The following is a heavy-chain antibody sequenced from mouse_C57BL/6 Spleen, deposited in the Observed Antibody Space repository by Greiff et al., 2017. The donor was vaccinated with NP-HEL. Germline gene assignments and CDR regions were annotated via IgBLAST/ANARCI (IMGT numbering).Heavy chain of an antibody. CDR2: IGSGGDYI. CDR1: GFTFSSYA. Sequence: EVKLMESGEGLVKPGGSLKLSCAASGFTFSSYAMSWVRQTPEKRLEWVAYIGSGGDYIYYADTVKGRFTISRDNARNTLYLQMSSLKSEDTAMYYCTRIPIYYDYDGIAYWGQGTLVTVSA. J-gene: IGHJ3*01. CDR3: TRIPIYYDYDGIAY. V-gene: IGHV5-9-1*02. D-gene: IGHD2-4*01.